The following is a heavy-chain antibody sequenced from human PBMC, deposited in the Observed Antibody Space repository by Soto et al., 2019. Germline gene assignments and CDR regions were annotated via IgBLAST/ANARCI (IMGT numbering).Heavy chain of an antibody. V-gene: IGHV1-3*01. CDR3: AREQFITIFGVVQNWFDP. Sequence: ASVKVSCKASGYTFTSYAMHWVRQAPGQRLEWMGWINAGNGNTKYSQKFQGRVTITRDTSASTAYTELSSLRSEDTAVYYCAREQFITIFGVVQNWFDPWGQGTLVTVSS. CDR2: INAGNGNT. CDR1: GYTFTSYA. J-gene: IGHJ5*02. D-gene: IGHD3-3*01.